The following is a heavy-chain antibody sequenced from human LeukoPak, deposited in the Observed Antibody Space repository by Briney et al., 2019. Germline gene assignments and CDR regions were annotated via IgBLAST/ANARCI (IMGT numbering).Heavy chain of an antibody. CDR3: VKALGQWLVYYFDY. CDR2: ISNNGGST. V-gene: IGHV3-64D*09. Sequence: AGGSLRLSCSASGFTFSTYAMHWVRQAPGKGLEYVSAISNNGGSTYYADTVKGRFTISRDNSKNTLYLQMSSLRTEDTAVYYCVKALGQWLVYYFDYWGQGTLVTVPS. D-gene: IGHD6-19*01. J-gene: IGHJ4*02. CDR1: GFTFSTYA.